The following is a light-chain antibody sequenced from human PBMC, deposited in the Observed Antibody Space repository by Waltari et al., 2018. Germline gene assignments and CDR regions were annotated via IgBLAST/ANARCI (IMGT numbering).Light chain of an antibody. Sequence: EIVLTQSPGTLSLSPGERANLSCRASQSISRTLVWYQKKPGQAPRLLIYAASTRATCIPDRFSGSGSGTDFSLTISRLEPEDFAVYYCQHYLRLPVTFGQGTKVEIK. CDR3: QHYLRLPVT. CDR2: AAS. J-gene: IGKJ1*01. CDR1: QSISRT. V-gene: IGKV3-20*01.